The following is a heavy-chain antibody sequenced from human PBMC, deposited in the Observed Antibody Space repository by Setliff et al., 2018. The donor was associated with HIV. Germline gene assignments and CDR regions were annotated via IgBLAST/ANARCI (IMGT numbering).Heavy chain of an antibody. V-gene: IGHV3-53*01. CDR1: GFTVSSNY. J-gene: IGHJ4*02. D-gene: IGHD5-18*01. CDR3: ARGGYSYGYGYFDY. Sequence: PGGSLRLSCAASGFTVSSNYMSWVRQAPGKGLEWVSVIYSGGSTYYADSVKGRFTISRDNSKNTLYLQMNSLRAEDTAVYYCARGGYSYGYGYFDYWGQGTLVTVSS. CDR2: IYSGGST.